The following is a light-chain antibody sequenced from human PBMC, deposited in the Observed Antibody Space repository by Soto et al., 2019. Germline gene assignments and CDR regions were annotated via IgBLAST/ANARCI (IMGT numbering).Light chain of an antibody. CDR1: SSNIGSNT. J-gene: IGLJ2*01. CDR3: AAWDDSLNAVL. Sequence: QSVLTQPPSASGPPGQRVPISCSGSSSNIGSNTVNWYQQLPGTAPKLLIYSNDQRPSGVPDRFSGSKSGTSASLAISGLQSEDEADYYCAAWDDSLNAVLFGGGTKLTVL. V-gene: IGLV1-44*01. CDR2: SND.